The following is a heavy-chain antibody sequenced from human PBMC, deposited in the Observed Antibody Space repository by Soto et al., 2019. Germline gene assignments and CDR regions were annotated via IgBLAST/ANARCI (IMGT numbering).Heavy chain of an antibody. D-gene: IGHD4-17*01. Sequence: LRLSCEASGFTFSDHYMDWVRQAPGKGLEWVGRTRNKANSHTTEYAASVKGRFTISRDDSKNSLYLQMNSLKIEDTAVYYCARATTVTDYWGQGTLVTVSS. V-gene: IGHV3-72*01. CDR1: GFTFSDHY. J-gene: IGHJ4*02. CDR3: ARATTVTDY. CDR2: TRNKANSHTT.